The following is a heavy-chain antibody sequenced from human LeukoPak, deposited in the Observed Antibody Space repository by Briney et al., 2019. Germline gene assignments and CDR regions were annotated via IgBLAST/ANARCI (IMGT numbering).Heavy chain of an antibody. D-gene: IGHD6-19*01. CDR1: GFTHSIYR. Sequence: GGSLRLSCAASGFTHSIYRMSWLRAPPGKGLEGVANRKQGGSENYYVDSVEGRFTIPRDNARNSLDLQMDSLRAEDTAVYYCARDVGLAVAGTVDYWGQGTVVSVSS. J-gene: IGHJ4*02. CDR2: RKQGGSEN. V-gene: IGHV3-7*01. CDR3: ARDVGLAVAGTVDY.